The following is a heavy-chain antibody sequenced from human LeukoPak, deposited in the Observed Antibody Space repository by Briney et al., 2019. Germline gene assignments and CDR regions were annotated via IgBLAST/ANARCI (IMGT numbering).Heavy chain of an antibody. CDR1: GYTFTGKF. J-gene: IGHJ4*02. V-gene: IGHV1-2*02. D-gene: IGHD3/OR15-3a*01. Sequence: ASVKVSCKAPGYTFTGKFIHWVRQAPGQGLEWMGWIDPNSGGTDYAQKFRGRVTMTRDTSTSTAYMDLSSLISDDTAVYYCARDREGLAYFDYWGRGTLVTVSS. CDR2: IDPNSGGT. CDR3: ARDREGLAYFDY.